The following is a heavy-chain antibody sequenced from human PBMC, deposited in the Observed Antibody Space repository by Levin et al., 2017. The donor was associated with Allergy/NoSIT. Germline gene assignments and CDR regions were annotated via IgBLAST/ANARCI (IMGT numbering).Heavy chain of an antibody. CDR2: IYHSGST. CDR1: GGSISSRNW. V-gene: IGHV4-4*02. CDR3: ARHAYNGSSLGFDY. Sequence: SCVVSGGSISSRNWWFWVRQPPGKGLEWIGEIYHSGSTNYNPSLKSRVTISVDKSKNQFSLKLSSVTAADTAIYYCARHAYNGSSLGFDYWGQGTLVTVSS. J-gene: IGHJ4*02. D-gene: IGHD1-26*01.